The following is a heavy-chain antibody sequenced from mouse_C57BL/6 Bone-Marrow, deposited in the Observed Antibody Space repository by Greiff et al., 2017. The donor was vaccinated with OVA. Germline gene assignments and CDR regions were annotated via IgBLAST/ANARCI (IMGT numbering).Heavy chain of an antibody. V-gene: IGHV5-4*03. J-gene: IGHJ1*03. Sequence: EVKLVESGGGLVKPGGSLKLSCAASGFTFSSYAMSWVRQTPEKRLEWVATISDGGSYTYYPDNVKGRFTISRDNAKNNLYLQISHLKSEDTAMYYCASHYGSSYYWYFDVWGTGTTVTVSS. CDR3: ASHYGSSYYWYFDV. CDR2: ISDGGSYT. CDR1: GFTFSSYA. D-gene: IGHD1-1*01.